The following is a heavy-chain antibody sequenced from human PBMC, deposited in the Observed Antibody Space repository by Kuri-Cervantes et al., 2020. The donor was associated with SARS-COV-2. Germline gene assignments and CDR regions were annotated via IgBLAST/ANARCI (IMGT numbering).Heavy chain of an antibody. V-gene: IGHV4-59*01. CDR2: IYYSGST. Sequence: GSLRLSCTVSGASIRRYYWSWLRQPPGKGLEWLGYIYYSGSTNYNPSLNGRVTMSVDTSKNQISLRLSSVTAADTAVYYCAREPYAAAQRAFDFWGQGALVTVSS. CDR3: AREPYAAAQRAFDF. CDR1: GASIRRYY. J-gene: IGHJ4*02. D-gene: IGHD2-8*01.